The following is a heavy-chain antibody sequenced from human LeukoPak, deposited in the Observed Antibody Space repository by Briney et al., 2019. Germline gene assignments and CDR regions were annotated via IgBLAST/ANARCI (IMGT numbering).Heavy chain of an antibody. Sequence: ASVKVSCKASGYTFTSYDINWVRQATGQGLEWMGWMNPNSGNTGYAQKFQGRVTMTRNTSISTAYMELSSLRSEDTAVYYCARAHKGITMVRGVITYPLYYYYMDVWGKGTTVTISS. J-gene: IGHJ6*03. D-gene: IGHD3-10*01. CDR1: GYTFTSYD. CDR2: MNPNSGNT. CDR3: ARAHKGITMVRGVITYPLYYYYMDV. V-gene: IGHV1-8*01.